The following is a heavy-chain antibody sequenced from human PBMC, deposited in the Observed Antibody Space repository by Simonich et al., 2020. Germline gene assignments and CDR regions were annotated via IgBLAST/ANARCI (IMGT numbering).Heavy chain of an antibody. CDR2: INPNSGGT. J-gene: IGHJ4*02. Sequence: QVQLVQSGAEVKKPGASVKVSCKASGYTFTGYYMHWVRLAPGQGLEWMGQINPNSGGTTYAQKFQGRVTMTRDTSISTAYMELSRLRSDDTAVYYCARAPPGGIAARTTYFDYWGQGTLVTVSS. CDR3: ARAPPGGIAARTTYFDY. V-gene: IGHV1-2*06. CDR1: GYTFTGYY. D-gene: IGHD6-6*01.